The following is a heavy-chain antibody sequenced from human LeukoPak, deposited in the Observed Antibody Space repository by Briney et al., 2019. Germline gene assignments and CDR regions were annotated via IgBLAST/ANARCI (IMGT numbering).Heavy chain of an antibody. CDR1: GFTFSSYA. V-gene: IGHV3-30-3*01. CDR2: ISYDGSNK. D-gene: IGHD6-13*01. J-gene: IGHJ4*02. Sequence: PGRSLRLSCAASGFTFSSYAMHWVRQAPGKGLEWVAVISYDGSNKYYADSVKGRFTVSRDNAKDSLYLQMNSLSADDTAVYYCARGAAAAGTLSTIWLWGQGTLVTVSS. CDR3: ARGAAAAGTLSTIWL.